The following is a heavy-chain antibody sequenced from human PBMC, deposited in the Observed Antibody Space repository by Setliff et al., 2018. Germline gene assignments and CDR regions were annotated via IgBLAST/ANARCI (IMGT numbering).Heavy chain of an antibody. CDR1: GYSLTDYH. J-gene: IGHJ4*02. CDR2: INPHNEGT. CDR3: SRGRRGSTWTSDS. Sequence: ASVKVSCKASGYSLTDYHIQWVRQAPGQGLEWMGWINPHNEGTTFAQKFQDRVTATTDTSITTAYLKLSGLTSDDTAVYYCSRGRRGSTWTSDSWGQGTLVTVSS. V-gene: IGHV1-2*02. D-gene: IGHD2-2*01.